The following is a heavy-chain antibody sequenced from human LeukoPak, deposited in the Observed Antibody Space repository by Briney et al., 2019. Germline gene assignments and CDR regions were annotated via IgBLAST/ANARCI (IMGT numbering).Heavy chain of an antibody. CDR3: ARDQSDSSGYPFDY. CDR1: GGSISSSSYY. Sequence: PSETLSLTCTVSGGSISSSSYYWGWIRQPPGKGLEWIGSIYYSGSTYYNPSLKSRVTISVDTSKNQFSLKLSSVTAADTAVYYCARDQSDSSGYPFDYWGQGTLVTVFS. J-gene: IGHJ4*02. CDR2: IYYSGST. D-gene: IGHD3-22*01. V-gene: IGHV4-39*07.